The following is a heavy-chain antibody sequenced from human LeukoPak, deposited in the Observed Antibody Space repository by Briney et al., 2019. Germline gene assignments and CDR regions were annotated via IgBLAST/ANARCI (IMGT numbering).Heavy chain of an antibody. CDR2: IYPRDGST. D-gene: IGHD3-22*01. V-gene: IGHV1-46*01. CDR3: ARDQHYYDSSGYLRSHYFDY. CDR1: GYSFTSNY. Sequence: ASVKVSCKASGYSFTSNYIHWVRQAPGQGLEWMGMIYPRDGSTSYAQKFQGRVTITADESTSTAYMELSSLRSEDTAVYYCARDQHYYDSSGYLRSHYFDYWGQGTLVTVSS. J-gene: IGHJ4*02.